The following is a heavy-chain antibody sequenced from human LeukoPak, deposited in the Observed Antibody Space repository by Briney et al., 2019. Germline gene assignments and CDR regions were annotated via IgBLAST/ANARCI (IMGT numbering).Heavy chain of an antibody. CDR2: IYYSGST. D-gene: IGHD6-19*01. CDR1: GGSISSYY. J-gene: IGHJ4*02. V-gene: IGHV4-59*01. CDR3: ARDSLTPQYSGGWSRTFDY. Sequence: TSETLSLTCTVSGGSISSYYWSWIRQPPGKGLEWIGYIYYSGSTNYNPSLKSRVTISVDTSKNQFSLKLSSVTAADTAVYYCARDSLTPQYSGGWSRTFDYWGQGTLVTVSS.